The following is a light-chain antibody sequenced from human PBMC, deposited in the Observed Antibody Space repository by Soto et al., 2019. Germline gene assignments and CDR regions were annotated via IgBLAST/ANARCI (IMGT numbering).Light chain of an antibody. Sequence: TQMTQSPSSLSASVGDRVTISCRASQGISNYLAWYQQRPGKAPKLLIFGATTLQSGVPSRFSGSGSGTEFTLTISGLQPDDFATYYCQQYNRYSWTFGQGTKVDIK. CDR3: QQYNRYSWT. CDR2: GAT. J-gene: IGKJ1*01. CDR1: QGISNY. V-gene: IGKV1-16*01.